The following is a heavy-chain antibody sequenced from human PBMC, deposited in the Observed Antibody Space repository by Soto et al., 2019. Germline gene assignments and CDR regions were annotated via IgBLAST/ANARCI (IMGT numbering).Heavy chain of an antibody. CDR3: ARGEQQVTLDY. J-gene: IGHJ4*02. Sequence: SETLSLTCTVSGGSISSGDYYWSWIRQPPGKGLEWIGYIYYSGSTYYNPSLKSRVTISVDTSKNQFSLKLSSVTAADTAVYYRARGEQQVTLDYWGQGTLVTVSS. CDR2: IYYSGST. V-gene: IGHV4-30-4*01. D-gene: IGHD6-13*01. CDR1: GGSISSGDYY.